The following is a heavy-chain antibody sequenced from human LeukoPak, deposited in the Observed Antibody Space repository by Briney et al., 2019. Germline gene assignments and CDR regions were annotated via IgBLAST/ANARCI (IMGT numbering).Heavy chain of an antibody. CDR2: IKKDGREK. CDR3: ARDRLYSTRLRYDY. D-gene: IGHD2/OR15-2a*01. V-gene: IGHV3-7*01. Sequence: GGSLRLSRAVSGFTLSSLWMSWVRPAPGEGREWVSNIKKDGREKYYVASVNGRFTISTDNAKNSLYMQMNSVRAEDTAVYYCARDRLYSTRLRYDYWGQGTLVTVSS. CDR1: GFTLSSLW. J-gene: IGHJ4*02.